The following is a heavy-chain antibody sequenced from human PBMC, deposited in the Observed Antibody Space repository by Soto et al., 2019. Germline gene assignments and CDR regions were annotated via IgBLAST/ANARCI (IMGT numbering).Heavy chain of an antibody. J-gene: IGHJ5*02. CDR2: IIPILGIA. D-gene: IGHD3-3*01. CDR3: ARDREKSYDFWSVSPFWFDP. V-gene: IGHV1-69*08. Sequence: QVQLVQSGAEVKKPGSSVKVSCKASGGTFSSYTISWVRQAPGQGLEWMGRIIPILGIANYAQKFQGRVKITADKSTRTAYRELGSLRSEDTAVYYCARDREKSYDFWSVSPFWFDPGCQVTLVTVSS. CDR1: GGTFSSYT.